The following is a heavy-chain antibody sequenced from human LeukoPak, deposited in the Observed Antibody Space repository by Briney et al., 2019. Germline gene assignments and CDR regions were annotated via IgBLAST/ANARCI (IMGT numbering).Heavy chain of an antibody. CDR1: GGSISSYY. J-gene: IGHJ6*03. D-gene: IGHD1-14*01. CDR3: ARTPAEWVAGDYYYMDV. V-gene: IGHV4-59*01. CDR2: IYYSGST. Sequence: PSETLSLTCTVSGGSISSYYWSWIRQPPGKGLEWIGYIYYSGSTNYNHSLKSRVTISVATSKNRFSLKLSSVTAADTAVYYCARTPAEWVAGDYYYMDVWGKGTTVTVSS.